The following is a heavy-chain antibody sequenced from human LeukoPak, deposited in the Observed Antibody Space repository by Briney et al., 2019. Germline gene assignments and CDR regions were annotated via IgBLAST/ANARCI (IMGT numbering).Heavy chain of an antibody. D-gene: IGHD1-7*01. J-gene: IGHJ4*02. Sequence: SETLSLTCTVSGGSISSYYWSWVRQPPGKGLEWIGYIYYSGSTNYNPSLESRVTISVDTSKNQFSLKLSSVTAADTAVYYCARYSETGNYYFDYWGKGTLVSVST. V-gene: IGHV4-59*01. CDR1: GGSISSYY. CDR2: IYYSGST. CDR3: ARYSETGNYYFDY.